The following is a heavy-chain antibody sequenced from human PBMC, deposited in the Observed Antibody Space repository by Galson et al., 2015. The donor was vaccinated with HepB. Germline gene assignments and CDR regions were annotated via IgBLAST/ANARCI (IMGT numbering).Heavy chain of an antibody. Sequence: SLRLSCAASGFTVRSNSMSWVRQAPGKGLEWVSIIYSGGRRYHADSVEGRFTVSRDNFKNTLYLQLNSLRAEDTAVYYCARDPYDSGWLDYWGQGTLVTVSS. D-gene: IGHD6-13*01. CDR2: IYSGGRR. CDR3: ARDPYDSGWLDY. V-gene: IGHV3-53*01. J-gene: IGHJ4*02. CDR1: GFTVRSNS.